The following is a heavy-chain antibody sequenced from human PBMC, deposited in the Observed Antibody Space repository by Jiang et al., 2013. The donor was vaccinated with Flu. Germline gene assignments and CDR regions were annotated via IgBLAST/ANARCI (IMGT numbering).Heavy chain of an antibody. Sequence: LLKPSETLSLTCAVYGGSFSGYYWSWIRQPPGKGLEWIGEINHSGSTNYNPSLKSRVTISVDTSKNQFSLKLSSVTAADTAVYYCALAVAGTDAFDIWGQGTMVTVSS. CDR2: INHSGST. D-gene: IGHD6-19*01. V-gene: IGHV4-34*01. J-gene: IGHJ3*02. CDR1: GGSFSGYY. CDR3: ALAVAGTDAFDI.